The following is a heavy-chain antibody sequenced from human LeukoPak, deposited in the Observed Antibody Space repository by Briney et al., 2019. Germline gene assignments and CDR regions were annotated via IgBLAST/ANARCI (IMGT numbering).Heavy chain of an antibody. D-gene: IGHD1-26*01. Sequence: GGSLRLSCVASGFPLTDNYVSWVRRAPGKGLEWVSVIYSGETTYYTDSVKGRFSISRDISKNTVYLQMSSLRGEDTAVYYCARETRWGAPQDYWGQGTLVTVSS. CDR1: GFPLTDNY. CDR3: ARETRWGAPQDY. CDR2: IYSGETT. V-gene: IGHV3-66*01. J-gene: IGHJ4*02.